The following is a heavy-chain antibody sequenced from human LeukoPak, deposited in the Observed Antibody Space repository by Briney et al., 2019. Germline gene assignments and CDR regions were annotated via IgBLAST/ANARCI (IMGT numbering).Heavy chain of an antibody. V-gene: IGHV3-21*01. CDR2: ISSSSTYI. Sequence: RSGGSLRLSCAASGFTFSSYSMSWVRQAPGKGLEWVSSISSSSTYIYYADSVKGRFTISRDNAKNSLYLQMNSLRAEDTAVFYCARDPRDYDSSGNYWGQGTLVTDSS. CDR1: GFTFSSYS. D-gene: IGHD3-22*01. J-gene: IGHJ4*02. CDR3: ARDPRDYDSSGNY.